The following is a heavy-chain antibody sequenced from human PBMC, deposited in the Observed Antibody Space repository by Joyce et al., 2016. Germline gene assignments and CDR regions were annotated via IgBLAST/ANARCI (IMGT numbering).Heavy chain of an antibody. V-gene: IGHV3-30-3*01. CDR1: GFTFDNFA. J-gene: IGHJ4*02. CDR2: ISYDGTNG. Sequence: QVQLVESGGGVVQPGRSLRLSCAASGFTFDNFAIHWVRQAPGKGVEWVAFISYDGTNGYYVDSVKGRFTISRDNSKNTLYLQMNSLRVEDTAVYFCARYPAREKSFDYWGQGTLVTVSS. CDR3: ARYPAREKSFDY.